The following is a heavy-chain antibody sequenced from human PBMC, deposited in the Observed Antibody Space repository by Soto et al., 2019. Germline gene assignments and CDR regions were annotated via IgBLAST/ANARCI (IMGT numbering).Heavy chain of an antibody. CDR1: GFTFSSYW. D-gene: IGHD2-2*01. V-gene: IGHV3-74*01. J-gene: IGHJ2*01. Sequence: VQLVESGGGLVQPGGSLRLSCAASGFTFSSYWMHWVRQAPGKGLVWVSRINSDGSSTSYADSVKGRFTISRDNAKNTLYLQMNSLRAEDTAVYYCARDADYCSSTSCYASWYFDLWGRGTLVTVSS. CDR3: ARDADYCSSTSCYASWYFDL. CDR2: INSDGSST.